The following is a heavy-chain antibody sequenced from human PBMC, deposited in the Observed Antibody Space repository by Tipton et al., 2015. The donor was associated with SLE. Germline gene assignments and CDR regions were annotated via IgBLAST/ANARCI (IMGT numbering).Heavy chain of an antibody. CDR2: ISYSGVT. D-gene: IGHD5-24*01. CDR3: ESEYNGPEDF. CDR1: GGSISSADSY. Sequence: LRLSCTVSGGSISSADSYWSWIRQHPAKGLERIGYISYSGVTYYNPSLGRRTIISLDTSKNQFSLKLSSMTAADTAVYFCESEYNGPEDFWGQGTPVTVSS. V-gene: IGHV4-31*03. J-gene: IGHJ4*02.